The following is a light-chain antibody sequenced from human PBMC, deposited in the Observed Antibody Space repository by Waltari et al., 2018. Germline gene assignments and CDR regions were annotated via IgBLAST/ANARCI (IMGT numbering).Light chain of an antibody. Sequence: TLSCVASQSISKYLAWYQQKPVQAPRLLIYHASSRAAGIPDRFSGSGSGTDFSLTISRLEPEDFAVYYCQHYESLPVTFGQGTKVEIK. CDR3: QHYESLPVT. CDR1: QSISKY. V-gene: IGKV3-20*01. J-gene: IGKJ1*01. CDR2: HAS.